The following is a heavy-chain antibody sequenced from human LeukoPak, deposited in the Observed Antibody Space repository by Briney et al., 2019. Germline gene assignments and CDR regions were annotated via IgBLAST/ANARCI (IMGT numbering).Heavy chain of an antibody. CDR3: ARGAYGAAY. CDR2: MNPNSGNT. D-gene: IGHD1-26*01. Sequence: ASVKVSCKASGYSFTSYDINWVRQATGQGLEWMGWMNPNSGNTGFAQKFQGRVTMTRNTSINTAYMELSSLRSEDMAVYYCARGAYGAAYWGQGTLVTVSS. V-gene: IGHV1-8*01. CDR1: GYSFTSYD. J-gene: IGHJ4*02.